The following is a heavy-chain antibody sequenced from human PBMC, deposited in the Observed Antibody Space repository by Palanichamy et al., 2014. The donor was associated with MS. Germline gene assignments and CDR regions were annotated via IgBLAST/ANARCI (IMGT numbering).Heavy chain of an antibody. V-gene: IGHV3-11*01. J-gene: IGHJ5*02. CDR2: ISSSGTTI. CDR3: ARETGYRFDP. CDR1: GFSFSDYY. D-gene: IGHD5-18*01. Sequence: QVQLMESGGGLVKPGGSLRLSCAASGFSFSDYYMAWIRQAPGKGLECISYISSSGTTIYYADSVKGRFTISRDNAEKSLFLQMNGLRAEDTAVYYCARETGYRFDPWGQGILVTVSS.